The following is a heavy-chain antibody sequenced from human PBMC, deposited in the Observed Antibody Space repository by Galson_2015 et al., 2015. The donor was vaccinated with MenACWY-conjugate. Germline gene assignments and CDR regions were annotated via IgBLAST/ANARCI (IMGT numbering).Heavy chain of an antibody. Sequence: SVKVSCKASGYTFTSYYMHWVRQAPGQGLEWMGIINPSGGSTNYAQKLQGRATMTRDTSTSTVYMELNSLRSEDTAVYYCARTDGMDVWGQGTTVTVSS. CDR3: ARTDGMDV. J-gene: IGHJ6*02. CDR1: GYTFTSYY. V-gene: IGHV1-46*01. CDR2: INPSGGST.